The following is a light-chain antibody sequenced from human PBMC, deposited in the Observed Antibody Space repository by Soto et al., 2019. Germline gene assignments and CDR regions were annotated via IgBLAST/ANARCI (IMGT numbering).Light chain of an antibody. CDR1: QSVLYSSNNKNY. Sequence: DIVMTQSPDSLAVSLGERATINCKSSQSVLYSSNNKNYLAWYQQKPGQPPKLLIYWASTRDSRVPDRFSGSVSGADFTLTISRLQAEDGAVYYCQQNYRPWTFGQGTKVEIK. J-gene: IGKJ1*01. CDR3: QQNYRPWT. CDR2: WAS. V-gene: IGKV4-1*01.